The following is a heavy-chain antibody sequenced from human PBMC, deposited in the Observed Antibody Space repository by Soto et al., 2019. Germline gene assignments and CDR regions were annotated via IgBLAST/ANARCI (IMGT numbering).Heavy chain of an antibody. Sequence: ASVKVSCKASGDTFSTYGISWVRQAPGQGPEWMGWIGAYNGNTDYAQKFQGRVTMTTDTSTSTGYMELRSLRFDDTAVYYCAYTGGSYDYYYYYGMDVWGQGTTVTVSS. V-gene: IGHV1-18*04. CDR2: IGAYNGNT. CDR3: AYTGGSYDYYYYYGMDV. CDR1: GDTFSTYG. J-gene: IGHJ6*02. D-gene: IGHD3-10*01.